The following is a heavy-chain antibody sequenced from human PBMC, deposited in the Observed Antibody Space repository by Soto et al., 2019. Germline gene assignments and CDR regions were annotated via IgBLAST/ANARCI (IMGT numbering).Heavy chain of an antibody. CDR1: GGTFSNYA. V-gene: IGHV1-69*01. J-gene: IGHJ5*02. CDR2: IIPVFGTV. CDR3: ARDNPYTNSFGNWFDP. D-gene: IGHD6-13*01. Sequence: QVRLVQCGAEVKKPGSSVKVSCKASGGTFSNYAITWLRLAPGQGLEWLGGIIPVFGTVNYAQKFQGRVTITADESTSTAYMELNRLRSEDTAVYYCARDNPYTNSFGNWFDPWGQGTLVIVS.